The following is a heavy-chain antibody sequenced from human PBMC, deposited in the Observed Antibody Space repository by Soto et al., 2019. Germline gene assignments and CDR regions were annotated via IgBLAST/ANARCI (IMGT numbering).Heavy chain of an antibody. CDR1: CGSISSYY. CDR2: IYYSGST. D-gene: IGHD4-4*01. Sequence: SETLSLTCTVSCGSISSYYWSWIRQPPGKGLEWIGYIYYSGSTNYNPSLKSRVTISVDTSKNQFSLKLSSVTAADTAVYYCAREQSVSKRSYYYGMDVWGQGTTVTVSS. CDR3: AREQSVSKRSYYYGMDV. V-gene: IGHV4-59*01. J-gene: IGHJ6*02.